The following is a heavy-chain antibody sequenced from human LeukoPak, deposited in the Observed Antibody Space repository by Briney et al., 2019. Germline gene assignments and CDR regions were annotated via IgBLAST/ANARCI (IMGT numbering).Heavy chain of an antibody. CDR2: ISAYNGNT. J-gene: IGHJ4*02. CDR3: ARDTKKRNYYGSGTPRGPFDY. Sequence: ASVKVSCKASGYTFTSYGISWVRQAPGQGLEWMGWISAYNGNTNYAQKLQGRVTMTTDTSASTAYMELRSLRSDDTAVYYCARDTKKRNYYGSGTPRGPFDYWGQGTLVTVSS. V-gene: IGHV1-18*01. D-gene: IGHD3-10*01. CDR1: GYTFTSYG.